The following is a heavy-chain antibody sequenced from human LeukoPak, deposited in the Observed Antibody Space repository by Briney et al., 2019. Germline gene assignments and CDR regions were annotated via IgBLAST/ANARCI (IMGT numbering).Heavy chain of an antibody. J-gene: IGHJ4*02. CDR3: ARVNPNTVIATYYFDY. CDR1: GYSISSAYY. D-gene: IGHD2-21*01. CDR2: IHYSGST. Sequence: SETLSLTCSVSGYSISSAYYWGWIRQPPGKGLEWIATIHYSGSTYYNPSLKSRVTISLDTSKNQFSLKLNSVTAADTAVYYCARVNPNTVIATYYFDYWGQGTLVTVSS. V-gene: IGHV4-38-2*02.